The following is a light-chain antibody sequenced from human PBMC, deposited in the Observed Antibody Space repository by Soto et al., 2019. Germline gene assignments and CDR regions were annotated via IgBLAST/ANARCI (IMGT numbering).Light chain of an antibody. CDR3: QTWGTGIPWV. J-gene: IGLJ3*02. CDR1: SGHSSYA. CDR2: LTSDGSH. V-gene: IGLV4-69*01. Sequence: QLVLTQSPSASASLGASVKLTCTLSSGHSSYAIAWHQQQPEKGPRYLMKLTSDGSHSKGDGIPDRFSGSSSGAERYLTISILQSEDEADYYCQTWGTGIPWVFGGGTKLTVL.